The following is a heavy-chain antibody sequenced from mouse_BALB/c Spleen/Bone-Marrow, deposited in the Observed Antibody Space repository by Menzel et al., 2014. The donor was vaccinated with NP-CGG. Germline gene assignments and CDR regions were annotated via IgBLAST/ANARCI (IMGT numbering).Heavy chain of an antibody. CDR3: ARELGRGYYFDY. CDR2: IHPNSGNT. Sequence: QVQLQQSGSVLVRPGASVKLSCKASGYTFTSSWMHWAKQRPGQGLEWIGEIHPNSGNTNYNEKFKGKATLTVDTSSSTAYVDLSSLTSEDSAVYYWARELGRGYYFDYWGQGTTLTVSS. V-gene: IGHV1S130*01. J-gene: IGHJ2*01. D-gene: IGHD4-1*01. CDR1: GYTFTSSW.